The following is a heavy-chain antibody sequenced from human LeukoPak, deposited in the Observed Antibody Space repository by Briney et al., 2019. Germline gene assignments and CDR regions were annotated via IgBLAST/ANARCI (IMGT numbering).Heavy chain of an antibody. J-gene: IGHJ3*02. V-gene: IGHV3-64*02. CDR3: ARFSSWYDAFDI. CDR2: ISSNGGST. D-gene: IGHD6-13*01. CDR1: GFTFSSYA. Sequence: GGSLRLSCAASGFTFSSYAMHWVRQAPGKGLEYVSAISSNGGSTYCADSVKGRFTISRDNSKNTLYLQMGSLRAEDMAVYYCARFSSWYDAFDIWGQGTMVTVSS.